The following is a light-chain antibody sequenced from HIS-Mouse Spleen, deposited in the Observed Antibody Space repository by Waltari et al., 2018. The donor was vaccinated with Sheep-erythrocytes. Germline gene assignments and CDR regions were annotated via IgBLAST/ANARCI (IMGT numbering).Light chain of an antibody. Sequence: IVITQSPDSLAVSLGETATINCKSSQSALYSSNNKNYLAWYQQKPGQPPKLVISCAYTRVSGVPDRFSGSGSGTDFTLTISSLQAEDVAVYYCQQYYSTLTFGGGTKVEIK. J-gene: IGKJ4*01. V-gene: IGKV4-1*01. CDR1: QSALYSSNNKNY. CDR2: CAY. CDR3: QQYYSTLT.